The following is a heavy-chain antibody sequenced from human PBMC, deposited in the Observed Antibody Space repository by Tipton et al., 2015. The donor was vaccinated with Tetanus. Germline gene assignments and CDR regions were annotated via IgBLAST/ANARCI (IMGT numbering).Heavy chain of an antibody. CDR3: ARGGDILAVHRPTGRWSGP. V-gene: IGHV4-31*03. J-gene: IGHJ5*02. CDR2: ISSRGST. CDR1: GGSVSSGAYC. D-gene: IGHD1-1*01. Sequence: TLSLTCTVSGGSVSSGAYCWSWIRQHPGKGLESIGCISSRGSTYYNPSLMSRVSISVDTSKDQFSLKLTSVTAADTAIYYCARGGDILAVHRPTGRWSGPWGHGTLVTVSS.